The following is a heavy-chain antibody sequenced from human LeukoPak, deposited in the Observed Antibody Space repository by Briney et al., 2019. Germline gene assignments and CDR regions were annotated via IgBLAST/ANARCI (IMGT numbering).Heavy chain of an antibody. CDR1: GGSISSYY. D-gene: IGHD3-10*01. V-gene: IGHV4-4*07. CDR2: IYTSGST. Sequence: SETLSLTCTVSGGSISSYYWSWIRQVAGKGLEWIGRIYTSGSTNYNPSLKSRVTMSVDTSKNQFSLKLSSVTAADTAVYYCARRPSYYYGSGSYFDYWGQGTLVTVSS. J-gene: IGHJ4*02. CDR3: ARRPSYYYGSGSYFDY.